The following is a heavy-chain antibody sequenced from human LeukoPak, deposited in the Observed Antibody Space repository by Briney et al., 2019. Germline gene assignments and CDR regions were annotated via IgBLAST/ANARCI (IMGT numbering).Heavy chain of an antibody. Sequence: PGGSLRLSCAASGFTFSSYAMSWVRQAPGKGLEWVSAISGSGGSTYYADSVKGRFTISRDNAKNSLYLQMNSLRAEDTALYYCAKGHTSMVLVSYYFDYWGQGTLVTVSS. J-gene: IGHJ4*02. CDR1: GFTFSSYA. CDR2: ISGSGGST. V-gene: IGHV3-23*01. D-gene: IGHD5-18*01. CDR3: AKGHTSMVLVSYYFDY.